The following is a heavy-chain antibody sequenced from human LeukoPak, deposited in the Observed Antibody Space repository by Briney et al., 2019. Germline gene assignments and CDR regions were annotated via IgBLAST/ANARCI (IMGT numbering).Heavy chain of an antibody. V-gene: IGHV4-34*01. J-gene: IGHJ4*02. CDR2: INHSGST. CDR1: GGSFSGYY. D-gene: IGHD6-13*01. CDR3: ARDRRAAGTVVDYFDY. Sequence: SETLSPTCAVYGGSFSGYYWSWIRQPPGKGLEWIGEINHSGSTNYNPSLKSRVTISVDTSKNQFSLKLSSVTAADTAVYYCARDRRAAGTVVDYFDYWGQGTLVTVSS.